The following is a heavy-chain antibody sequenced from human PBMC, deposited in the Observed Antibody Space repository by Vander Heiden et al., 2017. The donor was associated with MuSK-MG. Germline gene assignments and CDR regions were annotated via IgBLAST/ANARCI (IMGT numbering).Heavy chain of an antibody. Sequence: QVQLQESGPGLVKPSETLSLTCAVSGYSIRSGYYWGWIRQPPGKGLEWIGSIYHSGSTYYNPSLKSRVTISVDTSKNQLSLKLSSVTAADTAVYYCARHASRITMIVVAPPDYWGQGTLVTVSS. CDR3: ARHASRITMIVVAPPDY. CDR1: GYSIRSGYY. D-gene: IGHD3-22*01. CDR2: IYHSGST. V-gene: IGHV4-38-2*01. J-gene: IGHJ4*02.